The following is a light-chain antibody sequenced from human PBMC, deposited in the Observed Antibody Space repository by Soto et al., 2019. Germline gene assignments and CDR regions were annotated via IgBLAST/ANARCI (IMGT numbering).Light chain of an antibody. CDR2: EVS. J-gene: IGLJ2*01. CDR1: SSDVGGYNY. V-gene: IGLV2-14*01. CDR3: NSYTTSYPQV. Sequence: QSALTQPASVSGSPGQSITISCTGTSSDVGGYNYVSWYQHHPGKVPKLMIYEVSNRPLGISNRFSGSKSGNTASLTISGLPSEDEADYYCNSYTTSYPQVFGGGTKLTVL.